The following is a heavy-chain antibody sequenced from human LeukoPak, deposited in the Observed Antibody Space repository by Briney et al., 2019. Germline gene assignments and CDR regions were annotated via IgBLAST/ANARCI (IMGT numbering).Heavy chain of an antibody. Sequence: TSETLSLTCAVYGGSFSGYYWSWIRQPPGKGLEWIGEINHSGSTNYNPSLKSRVTISVDTSKNHFSLKLSSVTAADTAVYYCARHTVMGHFDYWGQGTLVTVSS. CDR1: GGSFSGYY. CDR2: INHSGST. J-gene: IGHJ4*02. V-gene: IGHV4-34*01. D-gene: IGHD5-18*01. CDR3: ARHTVMGHFDY.